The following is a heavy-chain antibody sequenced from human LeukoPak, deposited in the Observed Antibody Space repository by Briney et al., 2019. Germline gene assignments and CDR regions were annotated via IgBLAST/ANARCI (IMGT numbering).Heavy chain of an antibody. J-gene: IGHJ3*02. D-gene: IGHD4-17*01. CDR3: ARVSPTGDSDAFDI. CDR1: GGSISSYY. CDR2: IYTSGST. V-gene: IGHV4-4*07. Sequence: PSETLSLTCTVSGGSISSYYWSWIRQPAGKGLEWIGRIYTSGSTNYNPSLKSRVTMSVDTSKNQFSLKLSSVTAADTAVYYCARVSPTGDSDAFDIWGQGTMVTVSS.